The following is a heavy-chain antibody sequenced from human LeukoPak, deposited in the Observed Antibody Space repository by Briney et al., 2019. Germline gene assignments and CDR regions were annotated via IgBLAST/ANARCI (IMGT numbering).Heavy chain of an antibody. D-gene: IGHD5-24*01. CDR2: IKQDETEK. J-gene: IGHJ4*02. Sequence: GGSLRLSCTASGFTFSNFWMGWVRQAPGKGLEWVANIKQDETEKFYLGSVKGRFTISRDNAKNSLYLQMNSLRAEDTAVYYCAKDLTWLQLDYWGQGTLVTVSS. V-gene: IGHV3-7*01. CDR1: GFTFSNFW. CDR3: AKDLTWLQLDY.